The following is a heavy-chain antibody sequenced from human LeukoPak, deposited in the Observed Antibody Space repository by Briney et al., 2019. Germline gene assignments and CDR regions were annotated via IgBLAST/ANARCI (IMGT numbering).Heavy chain of an antibody. CDR2: IYYSGST. CDR1: GGSISSYY. CDR3: ARVKTTVTGEYYFDY. D-gene: IGHD4-17*01. Sequence: SETLSLTCTVSGGSISSYYWSWIRQPPGKGLEWIGYIYYSGSTNYNPYLKSRVTISVDTSKNQFSLKLSSVTAADTAVYYCARVKTTVTGEYYFDYWGQGTLVTVSS. V-gene: IGHV4-59*01. J-gene: IGHJ4*02.